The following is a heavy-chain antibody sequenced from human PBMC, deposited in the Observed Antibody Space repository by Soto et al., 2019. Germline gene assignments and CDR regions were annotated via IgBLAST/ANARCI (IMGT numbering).Heavy chain of an antibody. V-gene: IGHV4-34*01. Sequence: QVQLQQWGAGLLKPSETLSLTCAVYGGPFRGYYWSWIRQPPGKGLEWIGEINHSGSTHYNPSLKRRVTLSVDTSKNQFSLRLNSVTAADTAFYYCAGGTYYADWGQGALVTVSS. J-gene: IGHJ4*02. CDR3: AGGTYYAD. CDR1: GGPFRGYY. CDR2: INHSGST. D-gene: IGHD1-26*01.